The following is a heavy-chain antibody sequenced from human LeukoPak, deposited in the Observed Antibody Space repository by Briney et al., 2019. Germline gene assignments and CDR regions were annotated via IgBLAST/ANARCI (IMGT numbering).Heavy chain of an antibody. CDR2: IRQDGSEK. V-gene: IGHV3-7*01. Sequence: GGSLRLSCAASGFTFSSYWMSWVRQAPGKGLEWVANIRQDGSEKYYVDSVKGRFTISRDNAKNSLYLQMNSLRAKDTAVYYCASGLELALASSKLRNRDPMEYWGQGTLVTVSS. D-gene: IGHD3-3*01. CDR1: GFTFSSYW. CDR3: ASGLELALASSKLRNRDPMEY. J-gene: IGHJ4*02.